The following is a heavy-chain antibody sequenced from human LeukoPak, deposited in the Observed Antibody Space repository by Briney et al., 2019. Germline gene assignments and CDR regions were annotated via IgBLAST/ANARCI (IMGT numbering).Heavy chain of an antibody. CDR3: AKDNIVVVPAPAGWFDP. D-gene: IGHD2-2*01. CDR1: GFTFSSYG. Sequence: GGSLRLSCAASGFTFSSYGMHWVRQAPGKGLEWVAVISYDGSNKYYADTVKGRFTISRDNSKNTLYLQMNSLRAEDTAVYYCAKDNIVVVPAPAGWFDPWGQGTLVTVSS. V-gene: IGHV3-30*18. J-gene: IGHJ5*02. CDR2: ISYDGSNK.